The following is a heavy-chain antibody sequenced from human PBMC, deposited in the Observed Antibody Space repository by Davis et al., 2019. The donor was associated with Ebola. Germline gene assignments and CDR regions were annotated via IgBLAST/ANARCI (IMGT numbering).Heavy chain of an antibody. CDR1: GFPFLDYA. V-gene: IGHV3-30-3*01. CDR3: ARVQYYYDSSGYYSDYFDY. Sequence: GGSLRLSCAASGFPFLDYAMNWVRQAPGKGLEWVAVISYDGSNKYYADSVKGRFTISRDNSKNTLYLQMNSLRAEDTAVYYCARVQYYYDSSGYYSDYFDYWGQGTLVTVSS. D-gene: IGHD3-22*01. CDR2: ISYDGSNK. J-gene: IGHJ4*02.